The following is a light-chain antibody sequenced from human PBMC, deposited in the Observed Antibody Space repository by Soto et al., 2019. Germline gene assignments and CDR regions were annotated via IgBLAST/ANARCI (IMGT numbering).Light chain of an antibody. V-gene: IGLV2-14*01. CDR3: SSYTCSSTLHV. CDR2: EVS. J-gene: IGLJ1*01. CDR1: SSDIGGYNY. Sequence: QSVVTQPASVSGSPGQSITITCAGNSSDIGGYNYVSWYQQHPGKAPKVMIYEVSHRPSGVSNRFAGSKSGNTGSLTISGRQAEDEADYYCSSYTCSSTLHVFGSETKVTDL.